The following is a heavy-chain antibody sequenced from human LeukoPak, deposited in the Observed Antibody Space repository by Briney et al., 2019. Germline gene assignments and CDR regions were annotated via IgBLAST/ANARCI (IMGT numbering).Heavy chain of an antibody. CDR1: RGSVSGHY. J-gene: IGHJ4*02. V-gene: IGHV4-4*09. CDR2: IYTSGST. Sequence: PSETLSLTCTVSRGSVSGHYWSWIRQPPGKGLEWIGYIYTSGSTNYNPSLKSRVTISVDTSKNQFSLKLSSVTAADTAVYYCARHAYSSSSPFDYWGQGTLVTVSS. CDR3: ARHAYSSSSPFDY. D-gene: IGHD6-6*01.